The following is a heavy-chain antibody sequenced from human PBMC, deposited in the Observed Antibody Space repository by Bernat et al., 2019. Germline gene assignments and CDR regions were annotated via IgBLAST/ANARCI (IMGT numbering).Heavy chain of an antibody. J-gene: IGHJ4*02. CDR2: MWYYGSQK. CDR3: ATWRGSGNYYDY. V-gene: IGHV3-33*01. Sequence: QVQLVESGGGVVQSGKSLRLSCAVSGVTFRNYGMHWVRQAPGKGREWVAVMWYYGSQKYYADSVKDGFTIARDNSKNTLCLQMNSLRVEDTAMYHCATWRGSGNYYDYWGQGTLVTVSS. D-gene: IGHD3-10*01. CDR1: GVTFRNYG.